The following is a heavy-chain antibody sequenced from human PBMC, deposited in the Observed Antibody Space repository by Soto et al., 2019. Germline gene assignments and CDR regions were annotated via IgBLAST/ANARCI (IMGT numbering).Heavy chain of an antibody. J-gene: IGHJ3*02. CDR3: ARQLVMTVREVLMGPGDAFEI. V-gene: IGHV5-51*01. Sequence: EVQLVQSGAEVKKPGESLKISCKGSGYNFSNFWIAWVRQMPGKGLEWMGIIYSGDSDTTYSPSFQGQVTISVDKSISTAYLQWNSLKASDTAVYYCARQLVMTVREVLMGPGDAFEIWGQGTMVNV. CDR2: IYSGDSDT. D-gene: IGHD3-10*01. CDR1: GYNFSNFW.